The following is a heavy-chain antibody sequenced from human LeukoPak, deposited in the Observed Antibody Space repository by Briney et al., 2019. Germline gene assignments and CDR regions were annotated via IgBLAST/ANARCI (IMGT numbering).Heavy chain of an antibody. Sequence: TSETLSLTCAVYGGSFSGYYWSWIRQPPGKGLEWIGEINHSGSTNYNPSLKNRVTISVDTSKNQFSLKLSSVTAADTAVYYCARILVATIKGGSVDYWGQGTLVTVSS. CDR3: ARILVATIKGGSVDY. D-gene: IGHD5-12*01. V-gene: IGHV4-34*01. J-gene: IGHJ4*02. CDR2: INHSGST. CDR1: GGSFSGYY.